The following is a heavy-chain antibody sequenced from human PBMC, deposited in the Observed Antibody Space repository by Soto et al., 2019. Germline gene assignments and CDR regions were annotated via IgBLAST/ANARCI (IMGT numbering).Heavy chain of an antibody. Sequence: TSETLSLTCAVSGGSISSSNWWSWVRRPPGKGLEWIGEIYHSGSTNYNPSLKSRVTISVDKSKNQFSLKLSSVTAADTAVYYCARGDEGSGWYPIGFDYWGQGTLVTVSS. V-gene: IGHV4-4*02. CDR3: ARGDEGSGWYPIGFDY. CDR2: IYHSGST. CDR1: GGSISSSNW. D-gene: IGHD6-19*01. J-gene: IGHJ4*02.